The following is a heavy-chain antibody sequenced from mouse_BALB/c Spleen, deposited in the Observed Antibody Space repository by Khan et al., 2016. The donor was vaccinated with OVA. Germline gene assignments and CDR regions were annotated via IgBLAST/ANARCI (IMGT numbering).Heavy chain of an antibody. V-gene: IGHV3-1*02. D-gene: IGHD2-1*01. Sequence: EVQLQESGPDLVKPSQSLSLTCTVTGYSITSGYSWHWIRQFPGNQLEWRGYIYYSGSITYNPSLKSRISIPRDQSKNPFFLQLNFVTTEDTATYSCARDGNYMDYWGQGTSRTVSS. CDR2: IYYSGSI. J-gene: IGHJ4*01. CDR3: ARDGNYMDY. CDR1: GYSITSGYS.